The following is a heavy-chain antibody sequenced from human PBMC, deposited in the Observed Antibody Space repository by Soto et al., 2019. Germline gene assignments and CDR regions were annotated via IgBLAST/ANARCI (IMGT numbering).Heavy chain of an antibody. CDR3: AKAMEYYDFWSGSNTPIPYYYYMDV. J-gene: IGHJ6*03. Sequence: PGGSLRLSCAASGFTFDDYAMHWVRQAPGKGLEWVSGISWNSGSIGYADSVKGRFTISRDNAKNSLYLQMNSLRAEDTALYYCAKAMEYYDFWSGSNTPIPYYYYMDVWGKGTTVTVSS. V-gene: IGHV3-9*01. CDR2: ISWNSGSI. D-gene: IGHD3-3*01. CDR1: GFTFDDYA.